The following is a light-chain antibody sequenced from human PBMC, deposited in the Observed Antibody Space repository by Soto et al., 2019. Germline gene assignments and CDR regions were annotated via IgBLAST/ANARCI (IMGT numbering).Light chain of an antibody. Sequence: DSQMTQSPSSLSSSVGDRVTITCRASRTLITYLNLYQQNPGQAPKLLIYAASTLQKGVPSRFSGSGSVTDFTITISSLQPEDLATYYCIKSSSIPDTFGQETRLEIK. CDR1: RTLITY. J-gene: IGKJ2*01. V-gene: IGKV1-39*01. CDR2: AAS. CDR3: IKSSSIPDT.